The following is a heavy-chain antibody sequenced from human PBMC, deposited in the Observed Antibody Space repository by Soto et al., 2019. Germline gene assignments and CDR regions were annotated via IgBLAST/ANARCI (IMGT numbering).Heavy chain of an antibody. CDR1: GGSISSGGYS. Sequence: SETLSLTCTVSGGSISSGGYSWSWIRQHPGKGLEWIGNVYYSGSSHYNLSLKSRVPISIDTSKNQCSLKLSSVTAADTAVYYCARERQPCINPQGEWLGPWGQGTLVTVSS. CDR2: VYYSGSS. J-gene: IGHJ5*02. CDR3: ARERQPCINPQGEWLGP. V-gene: IGHV4-31*03. D-gene: IGHD3-16*01.